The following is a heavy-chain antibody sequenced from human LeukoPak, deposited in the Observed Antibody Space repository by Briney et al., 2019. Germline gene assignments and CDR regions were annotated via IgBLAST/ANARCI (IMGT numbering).Heavy chain of an antibody. CDR1: GFTFSSYS. Sequence: GGSLRLSCAASGFTFSSYSMNWVRQAPGKGLEWVSYITGSISTIYYADSVKGRFTISRDNAKNSLYLQMSSLRSEDTAVYYCVRYYYDSSGYYNYYFDYWGQGTLVTVSS. CDR3: VRYYYDSSGYYNYYFDY. CDR2: ITGSISTI. V-gene: IGHV3-48*04. D-gene: IGHD3-22*01. J-gene: IGHJ4*02.